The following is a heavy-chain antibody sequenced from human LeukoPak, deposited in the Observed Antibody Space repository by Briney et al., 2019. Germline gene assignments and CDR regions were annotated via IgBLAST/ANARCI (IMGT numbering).Heavy chain of an antibody. D-gene: IGHD6-19*01. CDR2: ISDDGVRT. V-gene: IGHV3-64*01. CDR1: GFIFSAYS. J-gene: IGHJ4*02. CDR3: AREGVPGTTDY. Sequence: PGGSLRLSCAASGFIFSAYSMHWVRQAPGKGLESVSAISDDGVRTYYANSVRGRFIISRDNSKNTLYPQMDSLRADDLAVYYCAREGVPGTTDYWGQGTLVTVSS.